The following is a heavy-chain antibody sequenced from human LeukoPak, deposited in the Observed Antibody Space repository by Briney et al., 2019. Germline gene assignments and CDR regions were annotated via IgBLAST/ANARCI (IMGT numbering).Heavy chain of an antibody. CDR2: INPNSGGT. Sequence: ASVKVSCKASGYTFTGYYMHCVRQAPGQGLEWMGWINPNSGGTNYAQKFQGRVTMTRDTSISTAYMELSRLRSDDTAVYYCAQSGVAARTFDYWGQGTLVTVSS. J-gene: IGHJ4*02. CDR3: AQSGVAARTFDY. D-gene: IGHD6-13*01. V-gene: IGHV1-2*02. CDR1: GYTFTGYY.